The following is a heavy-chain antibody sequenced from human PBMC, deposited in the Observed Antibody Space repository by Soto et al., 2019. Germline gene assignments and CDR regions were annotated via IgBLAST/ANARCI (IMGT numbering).Heavy chain of an antibody. Sequence: SETLSLTCAVSGGSISSGGYSWSWIRQPPGKGLEWIGYIYHSGNIYYNPSLKSRVTISVDRSKNQISLKLSSVTAADTAENCWARIPSPGGQGTLVTVSS. V-gene: IGHV4-30-2*01. J-gene: IGHJ5*02. CDR3: ARIPSP. D-gene: IGHD2-21*01. CDR1: GGSISSGGYS. CDR2: IYHSGNI.